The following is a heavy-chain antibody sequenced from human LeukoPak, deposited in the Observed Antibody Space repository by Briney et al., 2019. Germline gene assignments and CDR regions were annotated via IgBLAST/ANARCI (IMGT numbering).Heavy chain of an antibody. CDR3: AREYSGSYPFDY. Sequence: GGSLRLSCAASGFTFSSYAMHWVRQAPGKGLEWVAVISYDGSNKYYADSVKGRFTIPRDNSKNTLYLQMNSLRAEDTAVYYCAREYSGSYPFDYWGQGTLVTVSS. CDR2: ISYDGSNK. V-gene: IGHV3-30*01. D-gene: IGHD1-26*01. J-gene: IGHJ4*02. CDR1: GFTFSSYA.